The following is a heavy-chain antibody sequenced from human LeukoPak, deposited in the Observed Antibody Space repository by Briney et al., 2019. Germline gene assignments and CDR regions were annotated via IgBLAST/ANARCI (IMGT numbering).Heavy chain of an antibody. V-gene: IGHV4-34*01. D-gene: IGHD2-15*01. CDR3: GGGLGNCSGGSCYGDY. J-gene: IGHJ4*02. Sequence: SETLSLTCAVYGGSFRGYYWSCIREPPGKGLEWMGEINHSGSTNYNPSLKSRVTLSVDTVKDQFSQKLSSGTAQDTAVYYWGGGLGNCSGGSCYGDYWGQGTLVTVSS. CDR2: INHSGST. CDR1: GGSFRGYY.